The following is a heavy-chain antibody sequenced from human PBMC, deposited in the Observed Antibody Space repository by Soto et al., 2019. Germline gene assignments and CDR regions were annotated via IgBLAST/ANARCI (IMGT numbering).Heavy chain of an antibody. CDR1: GFTFSSYA. V-gene: IGHV3-23*01. CDR3: AKAVQWLRFAFDY. Sequence: GGSLRLSCAASGFTFSSYAMSWVRQAPGKGLEWGSAVSGSGGSTYYADSVKGRFTISRDNSKNTLYLQMNSLRAEDTAVYYCAKAVQWLRFAFDYLGQGTLVTVSS. CDR2: VSGSGGST. D-gene: IGHD5-12*01. J-gene: IGHJ4*02.